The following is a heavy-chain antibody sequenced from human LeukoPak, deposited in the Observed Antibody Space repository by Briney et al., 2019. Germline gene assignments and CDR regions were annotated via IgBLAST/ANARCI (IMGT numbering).Heavy chain of an antibody. Sequence: SGGSLRLSCAASGRAFSNSAMGWVRQAPGKGLEWVSTISGTDSSTYYADSVKGRFTISRDNSKNTLYLQMNSLRVDDTALYYCAARPPVIVAGPFDYWGQGTLVTVSS. CDR2: ISGTDSST. V-gene: IGHV3-23*01. CDR3: AARPPVIVAGPFDY. D-gene: IGHD5-12*01. CDR1: GRAFSNSA. J-gene: IGHJ4*02.